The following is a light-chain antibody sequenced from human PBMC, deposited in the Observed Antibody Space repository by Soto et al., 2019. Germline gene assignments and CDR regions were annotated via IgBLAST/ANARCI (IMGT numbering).Light chain of an antibody. CDR1: DSISISY. J-gene: IGKJ5*01. CDR3: QQRSNGPPIT. V-gene: IGKV3D-20*02. Sequence: IVLTHSPGTVSFSPRESATLSCRASDSISISYLAWYQQTPGQAPRLLIYGASTRATGIPVRFSGSASGTDFTLTISGLETEDFAIYYCQQRSNGPPITSGQGARLEI. CDR2: GAS.